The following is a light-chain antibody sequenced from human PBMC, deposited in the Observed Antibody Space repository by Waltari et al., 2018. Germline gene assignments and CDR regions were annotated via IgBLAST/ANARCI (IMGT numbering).Light chain of an antibody. V-gene: IGLV1-40*01. J-gene: IGLJ3*02. CDR3: QSYDSSLSGSV. Sequence: QSVLTQPPSVSGAPGQRVTISCTGSSSNIGAGYDVHWYQQLPGTAPKLLIYGNSNRPSGVPDRFTGSKCGTSASLAITGLQAEDGADYYCQSYDSSLSGSVFGGGTKLTVL. CDR1: SSNIGAGYD. CDR2: GNS.